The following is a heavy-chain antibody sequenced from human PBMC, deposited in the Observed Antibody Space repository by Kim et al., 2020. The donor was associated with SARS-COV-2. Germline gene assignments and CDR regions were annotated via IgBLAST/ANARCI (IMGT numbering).Heavy chain of an antibody. CDR3: ARGQLGYSSGWYYFDY. Sequence: GGSLRLSCAASGFTFSSYWMSWVRQAPGKGLEWVANIKQDGSEKYYVDSVKGRFTISRDNAKNSLYLQMNSLRAEDTAVYYCARGQLGYSSGWYYFDYWGQGTLVTVSS. V-gene: IGHV3-7*04. D-gene: IGHD6-19*01. J-gene: IGHJ4*02. CDR2: IKQDGSEK. CDR1: GFTFSSYW.